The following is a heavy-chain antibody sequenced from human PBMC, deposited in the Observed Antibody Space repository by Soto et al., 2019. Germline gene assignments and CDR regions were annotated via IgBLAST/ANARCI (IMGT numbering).Heavy chain of an antibody. V-gene: IGHV3-74*01. CDR2: MNMDGNRI. CDR1: GFTFSSYW. D-gene: IGHD3-22*01. Sequence: EVQLVESGGGLVQPGGSLRLSCAASGFTFSSYWMHWVRQAPGKGLEWVSRMNMDGNRISYVDSVKGRCTISRDNAXXXFXMXMXXXXXXXXXXXYXVRGXGXRYDGHGYLGRHWGQGSLVTVSS. CDR3: VRGXGXRYDGHGYLGRH. J-gene: IGHJ4*02.